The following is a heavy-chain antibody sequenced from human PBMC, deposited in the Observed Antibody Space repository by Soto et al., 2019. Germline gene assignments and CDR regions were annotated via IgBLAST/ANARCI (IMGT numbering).Heavy chain of an antibody. CDR3: AIADTGHFRPFEY. V-gene: IGHV3-23*01. D-gene: IGHD3-9*01. J-gene: IGHJ4*02. CDR2: VSDDGGTT. Sequence: EAQLLESGGGLVQPGESLRLSCAASGFTFSNYAMSWVRQAPGKGLEWVSVVSDDGGTTFYADSVRARFTISRDNSKNTVDLQMTRLTAEDTAVNYCAIADTGHFRPFEYCAQGTLVTVSS. CDR1: GFTFSNYA.